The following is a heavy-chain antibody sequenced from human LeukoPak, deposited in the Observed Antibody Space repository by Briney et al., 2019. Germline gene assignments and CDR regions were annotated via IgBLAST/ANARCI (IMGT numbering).Heavy chain of an antibody. CDR1: GGTFSSYA. CDR3: ARSRRYYDSSGYRVYYFDY. CDR2: IIPIFGTA. V-gene: IGHV1-69*05. Sequence: SVKVSCKASGGTFSSYAISWVRQAPGQGLEWMGGIIPIFGTANYAQKFQGRVTITTDESTSTAYMELSSLRSEDTAVYYCARSRRYYDSSGYRVYYFDYWGQGTLVTVSS. J-gene: IGHJ4*02. D-gene: IGHD3-22*01.